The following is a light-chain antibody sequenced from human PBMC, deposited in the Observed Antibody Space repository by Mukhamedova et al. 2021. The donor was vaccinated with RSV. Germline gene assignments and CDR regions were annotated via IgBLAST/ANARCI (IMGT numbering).Light chain of an antibody. V-gene: IGKV1-27*01. Sequence: WYQRRVHGKAPKLLISSTSSLQSGVPSRFSGSGSVTDFTLTISSLQPEDVAPYYCQKYNSAPLTFGGGTKVEIK. J-gene: IGKJ4*01. CDR2: STS. CDR3: QKYNSAPLT.